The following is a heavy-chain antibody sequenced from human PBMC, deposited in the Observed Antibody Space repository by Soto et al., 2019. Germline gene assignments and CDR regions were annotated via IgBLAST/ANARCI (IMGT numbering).Heavy chain of an antibody. CDR3: MRGGDAYKNVH. D-gene: IGHD2-21*01. J-gene: IGHJ4*02. Sequence: SETLSLTCTVSGGSITSYYWSWIRQPPGKGLEWIGYIYFSGSANYNPSLKSRVTMSVDTSKNQFSLKLTSVNAADTAVFYFMRGGDAYKNVHWCQATLVTVSS. CDR1: GGSITSYY. V-gene: IGHV4-59*01. CDR2: IYFSGSA.